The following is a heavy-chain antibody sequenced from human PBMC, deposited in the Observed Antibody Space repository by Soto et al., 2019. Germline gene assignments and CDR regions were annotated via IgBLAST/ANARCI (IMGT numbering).Heavy chain of an antibody. D-gene: IGHD4-17*01. Sequence: QVQLVESGGGLVKPGGSLRLSCAASGFAFSDPYMSWLRQAPGKGLEWISYISSSGSTIYYADSVKGRFTISRDNAKKSLYLQVDSLTADDTAVYYCARGGASVTTPFDYWGQGTQVTVSS. CDR2: ISSSGSTI. CDR3: ARGGASVTTPFDY. CDR1: GFAFSDPY. V-gene: IGHV3-11*01. J-gene: IGHJ4*02.